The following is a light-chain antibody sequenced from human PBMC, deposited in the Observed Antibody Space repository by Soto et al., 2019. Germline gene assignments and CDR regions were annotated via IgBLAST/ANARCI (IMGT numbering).Light chain of an antibody. CDR3: SSFTGTASQYV. V-gene: IGLV2-8*01. Sequence: QSVLTQPPSASGSPGQSVTISCTGSNNDIGGYTYVSWYQQLPGKAPKLIIYEVNKRPSGVSNRFSGTKSGNTASLTISGLQPDDEADYYCSSFTGTASQYVFGPGTKVTVL. CDR1: NNDIGGYTY. CDR2: EVN. J-gene: IGLJ1*01.